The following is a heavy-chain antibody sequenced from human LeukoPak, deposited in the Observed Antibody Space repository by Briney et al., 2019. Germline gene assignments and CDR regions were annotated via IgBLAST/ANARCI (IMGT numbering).Heavy chain of an antibody. CDR1: GYTLTELS. CDR2: FDPEDGET. J-gene: IGHJ6*02. D-gene: IGHD6-13*01. Sequence: ASVKVSCKVSGYTLTELSMHWVRQAPGKGLEWMGGFDPEDGETIYAQKFQGRVTMTRDTSTSTVYMELSSLRSEDTAVYYCARDRSGYSSSWSLFRGMDVWGQGTTVTVSS. CDR3: ARDRSGYSSSWSLFRGMDV. V-gene: IGHV1-24*01.